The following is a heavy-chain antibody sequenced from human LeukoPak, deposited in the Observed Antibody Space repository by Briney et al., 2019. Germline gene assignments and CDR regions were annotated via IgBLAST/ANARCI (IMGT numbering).Heavy chain of an antibody. Sequence: SETLSPTCSVSGGSIISSSYYWGWIRQPLGKGLEWIGSIHYSGSTYYNPSLKSRITQSVDTSKNQFSLKLDSVTAADTAVYYCARLNPGYCSGGSCYSSEIDYWGQGTLVSVSS. CDR1: GGSIISSSYY. CDR3: ARLNPGYCSGGSCYSSEIDY. J-gene: IGHJ4*02. D-gene: IGHD2-15*01. CDR2: IHYSGST. V-gene: IGHV4-39*01.